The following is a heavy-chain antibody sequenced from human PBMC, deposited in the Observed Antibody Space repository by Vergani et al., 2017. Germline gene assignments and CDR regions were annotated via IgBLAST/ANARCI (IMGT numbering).Heavy chain of an antibody. CDR2: IKQDGSEK. Sequence: EVQLVESGGGLVQPGGSLRLSCAASGFTFSSYWMSWVRQAPGKGLEWVANIKQDGSEKYYVDSVKGRFTISRDNAKNSLYLQMNSLRAEDTAVYYCARVCGLSMYYYDSSGYFDYWGQGTLVTVSS. D-gene: IGHD3-22*01. CDR1: GFTFSSYW. J-gene: IGHJ4*02. V-gene: IGHV3-7*03. CDR3: ARVCGLSMYYYDSSGYFDY.